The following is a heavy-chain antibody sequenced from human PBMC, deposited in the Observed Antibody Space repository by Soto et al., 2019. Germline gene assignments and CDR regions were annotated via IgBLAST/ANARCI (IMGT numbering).Heavy chain of an antibody. CDR2: ISGDGSTT. D-gene: IGHD2-2*01. J-gene: IGHJ6*04. CDR1: GFTFSTYW. CDR3: SRRPTPGASSSSTFGLDV. V-gene: IGHV3-74*01. Sequence: GGSLRLSCAASGFTFSTYWMHWVRQAPGKGPVWVSRISGDGSTTNYADSVKGRFTISRDNDKNTLYLQLDSLRAEDAAVYYCSRRPTPGASSSSTFGLDVWGKGTTVTVSS.